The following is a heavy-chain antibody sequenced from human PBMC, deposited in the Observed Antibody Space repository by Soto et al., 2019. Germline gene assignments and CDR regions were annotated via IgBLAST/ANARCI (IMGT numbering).Heavy chain of an antibody. CDR2: ISWNSGSI. CDR3: AKEYCTGGSCYSGWFDP. CDR1: GFTFDDYA. D-gene: IGHD2-15*01. V-gene: IGHV3-9*01. Sequence: EVQLVESGGGLVQPGRSLRLSCAASGFTFDDYAMHWVRQAPGKGVEWVSGISWNSGSIGYADSVKGRFTISRDNAKNSLYLQMNSLRAEDTALYYCAKEYCTGGSCYSGWFDPWGQRTLVTVSS. J-gene: IGHJ5*02.